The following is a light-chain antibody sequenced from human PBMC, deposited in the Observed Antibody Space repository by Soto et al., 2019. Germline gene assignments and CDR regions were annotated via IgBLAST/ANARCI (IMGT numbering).Light chain of an antibody. V-gene: IGLV2-14*01. Sequence: QSVLTQPASVSGSPGQPITISCTGTSSDVGAYNYVSWYQLHPGKAPKLMIYEVNNRPSGVYHRFSGSKSGNTASLTFSGLQVEDEADYYCCSLTTSHTYVFGSGTKVTVL. CDR1: SSDVGAYNY. J-gene: IGLJ1*01. CDR2: EVN. CDR3: CSLTTSHTYV.